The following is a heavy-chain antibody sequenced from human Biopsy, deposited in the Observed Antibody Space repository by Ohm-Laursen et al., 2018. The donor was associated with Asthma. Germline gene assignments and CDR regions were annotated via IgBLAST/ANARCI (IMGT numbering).Heavy chain of an antibody. Sequence: SLRLSCTATGYTFSRYSIHWVRQIPGKGLEWVASISTASSFIYYADSVRGRFTISRDYSKNTLYLQMHSLRAEDTAVYYCARGDSSNWSHYYFDYWGQGTLVTVSS. V-gene: IGHV3-21*04. CDR3: ARGDSSNWSHYYFDY. J-gene: IGHJ4*02. D-gene: IGHD3-22*01. CDR1: GYTFSRYS. CDR2: ISTASSFI.